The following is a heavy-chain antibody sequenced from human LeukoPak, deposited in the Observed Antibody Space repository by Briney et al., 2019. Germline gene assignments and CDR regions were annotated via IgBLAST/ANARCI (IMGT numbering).Heavy chain of an antibody. CDR3: AREGGITMVRGVFYGMDV. Sequence: GGSLRLSCAASGFPFSSYSMNWVRQAPGKGLEWVSYISSRSSTIYYADSVKGRFTISRDNAKNSLYLQMNSLRAEDTAVYYCAREGGITMVRGVFYGMDVWGQGTTVTVSS. V-gene: IGHV3-48*04. D-gene: IGHD3-10*01. J-gene: IGHJ6*02. CDR1: GFPFSSYS. CDR2: ISSRSSTI.